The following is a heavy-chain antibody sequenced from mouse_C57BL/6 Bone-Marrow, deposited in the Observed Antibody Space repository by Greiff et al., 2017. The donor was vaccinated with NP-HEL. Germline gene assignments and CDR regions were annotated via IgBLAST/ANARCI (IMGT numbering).Heavy chain of an antibody. J-gene: IGHJ3*01. D-gene: IGHD2-12*01. V-gene: IGHV1-64*01. CDR1: GYTFTSYW. Sequence: QVQLQQPGAELVKPGASVKLSCKASGYTFTSYWMPWVKQRPGQGLEWIGMIHPNSGSTNYNEKFKSKATMTVNKSSSTAYMQLSSLTSEDSAVYYCAIYYSVYWGQGTLVTVSA. CDR2: IHPNSGST. CDR3: AIYYSVY.